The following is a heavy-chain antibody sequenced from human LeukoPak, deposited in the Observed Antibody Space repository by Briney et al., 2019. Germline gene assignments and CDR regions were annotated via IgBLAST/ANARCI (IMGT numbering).Heavy chain of an antibody. D-gene: IGHD3-3*01. V-gene: IGHV4-39*01. J-gene: IGHJ3*02. CDR1: GGSINSSDHY. Sequence: PSETLSLTCTVSGGSINSSDHYWAWIRQPPGKGLEWIGSKYYSGDTYYSPSLKSRVTISVDTSRNKFALKLNSVTAADTAVYFCARHRLEGDTFDIWGQGTKVTVSS. CDR3: ARHRLEGDTFDI. CDR2: KYYSGDT.